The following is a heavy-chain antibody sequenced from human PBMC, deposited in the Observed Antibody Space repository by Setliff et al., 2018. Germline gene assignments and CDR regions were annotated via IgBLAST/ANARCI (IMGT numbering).Heavy chain of an antibody. CDR2: ISSRSTYI. CDR1: GFTFTNYA. V-gene: IGHV3-21*06. J-gene: IGHJ4*02. D-gene: IGHD2-15*01. Sequence: GGSLRLSCAASGFTFTNYAMNWVRQAPGKGLEWVSSISSRSTYIYYADSVKGRFTISRDNANNSLYLQMNSLRAEDTAMYYCARFACNGGSCYLSASDHWGQGALVTVS. CDR3: ARFACNGGSCYLSASDH.